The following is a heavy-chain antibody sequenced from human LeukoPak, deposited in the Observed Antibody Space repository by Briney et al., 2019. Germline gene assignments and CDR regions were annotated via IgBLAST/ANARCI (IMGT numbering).Heavy chain of an antibody. CDR2: IRYDGSNK. V-gene: IGHV3-30*02. D-gene: IGHD6-13*01. CDR1: GFTFSSYG. Sequence: QPGGSLRLSCAASGFTFSSYGMHWVRQAPGKGLEWVAFIRYDGSNKYYADSVKGRFTISRDNSKNTLYLQMNSLRAEDTALYYCARLGSSWFRDGWLDPWGQGTLVTVSS. J-gene: IGHJ5*02. CDR3: ARLGSSWFRDGWLDP.